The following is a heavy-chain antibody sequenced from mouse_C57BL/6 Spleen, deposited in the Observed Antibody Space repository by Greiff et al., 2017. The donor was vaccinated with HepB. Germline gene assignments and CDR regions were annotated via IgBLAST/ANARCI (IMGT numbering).Heavy chain of an antibody. CDR3: ARRSFYYSKGNWYFDV. D-gene: IGHD2-5*01. J-gene: IGHJ1*03. Sequence: VQLQQSGAELVMPGASVKLSCKASGYTFTSYWMHWVKQRPGQGLEWIGEIDPSDSYTNYNQKFKGKSTFTVDKYSSTAYMQLSSLPSEESAVYYCARRSFYYSKGNWYFDVWGTGTTVTVSS. CDR2: IDPSDSYT. CDR1: GYTFTSYW. V-gene: IGHV1-69*01.